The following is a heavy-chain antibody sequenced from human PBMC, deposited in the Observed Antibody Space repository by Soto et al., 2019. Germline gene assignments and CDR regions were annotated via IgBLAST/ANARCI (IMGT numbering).Heavy chain of an antibody. V-gene: IGHV4-4*02. CDR3: ASSLGYTYAYFEY. J-gene: IGHJ4*02. D-gene: IGHD5-18*01. CDR2: IYHSGNT. Sequence: SETLSLTCAVSGGSISSSNWWSWVRQPPGKGLEWIGEIYHSGNTNYNPSLKSRVTISVDKSKNQFSLRLRSVTAADTAVYYCASSLGYTYAYFEYWGQGTLVTVSS. CDR1: GGSISSSNW.